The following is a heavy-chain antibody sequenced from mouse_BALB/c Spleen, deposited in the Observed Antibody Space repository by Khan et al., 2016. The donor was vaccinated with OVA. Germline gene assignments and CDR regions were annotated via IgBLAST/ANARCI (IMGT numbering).Heavy chain of an antibody. D-gene: IGHD2-10*01. CDR1: GYTFTNYG. CDR2: INTYTGES. J-gene: IGHJ4*01. CDR3: ARPPYFSYTLDY. Sequence: QIQLVQSGPELKKPGETVKISCKASGYTFTNYGMNWVKQSPGKALKWMGWINTYTGESTYADDFKGWFAFSLETSANTAYLQINNLKNEDTATYFCARPPYFSYTLDYWGQGTSVTVSS. V-gene: IGHV9-3-1*01.